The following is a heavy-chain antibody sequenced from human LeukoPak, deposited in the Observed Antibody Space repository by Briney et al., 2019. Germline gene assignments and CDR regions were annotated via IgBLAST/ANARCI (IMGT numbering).Heavy chain of an antibody. CDR2: TYYIGFT. Sequence: SETLSLTCTVSGASIDGYYWSWIRQPPGKGLEWIGYTYYIGFTNYNPSLESRVTISVDTSKNHFSLKVSSATAADTAVYYCARGNGDLLDWGQGTLVTVSS. CDR1: GASIDGYY. D-gene: IGHD7-27*01. CDR3: ARGNGDLLD. J-gene: IGHJ4*02. V-gene: IGHV4-59*01.